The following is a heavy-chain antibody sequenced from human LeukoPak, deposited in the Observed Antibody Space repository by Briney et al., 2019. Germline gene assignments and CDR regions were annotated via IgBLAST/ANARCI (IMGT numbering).Heavy chain of an antibody. Sequence: GGSLRLSCVASGFSFSRFAMNWVRQAPGMGLEWVSVTSYDGRNKYYADSVKGRFTISRDNSKNTLYLQMNSLRAEDTAVYYCAKGGDSSDYSQFDSWGQGTLVTVSS. CDR1: GFSFSRFA. CDR2: TSYDGRNK. V-gene: IGHV3-30*18. J-gene: IGHJ4*02. D-gene: IGHD3-22*01. CDR3: AKGGDSSDYSQFDS.